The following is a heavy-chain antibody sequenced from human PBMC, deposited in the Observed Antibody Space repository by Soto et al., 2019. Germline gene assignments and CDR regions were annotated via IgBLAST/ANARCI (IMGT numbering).Heavy chain of an antibody. CDR3: ARVGVAHYDFWSGPDYYYGMDV. Sequence: SVKVSCKASGGTFSSYAISWVRQAPGQGLEWMGGIIPIFGTANYAQKFQGRVTITADESTSTAYMELSSLRSEDTAVYYCARVGVAHYDFWSGPDYYYGMDVWGQGTTVTVSS. D-gene: IGHD3-3*01. V-gene: IGHV1-69*13. J-gene: IGHJ6*02. CDR1: GGTFSSYA. CDR2: IIPIFGTA.